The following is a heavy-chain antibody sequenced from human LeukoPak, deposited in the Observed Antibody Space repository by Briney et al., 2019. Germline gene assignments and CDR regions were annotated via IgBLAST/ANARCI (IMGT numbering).Heavy chain of an antibody. J-gene: IGHJ4*02. CDR1: GYTFTGYY. CDR3: ARSGSSWSLIIDY. D-gene: IGHD6-13*01. CDR2: INPNSGGT. Sequence: GASVKVSCKASGYTFTGYYMHWVRQAPGQGLEWMGWINPNSGGTNYAHKFQGRVTMTRDTSISTAYMELSGLRSDDTAVYYCARSGSSWSLIIDYWGQGTLVTVSS. V-gene: IGHV1-2*02.